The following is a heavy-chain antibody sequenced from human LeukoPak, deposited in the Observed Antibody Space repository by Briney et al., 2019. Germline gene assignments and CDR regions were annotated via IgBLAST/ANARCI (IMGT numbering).Heavy chain of an antibody. J-gene: IGHJ4*02. CDR3: ARGDLGD. V-gene: IGHV1-2*02. CDR2: MNPNSGGT. D-gene: IGHD1-26*01. Sequence: ASVKVSCKASGYTFTGYQMHWVRQAPGQGLEWMGWMNPNSGGTNYAQKFQGRVTMTRDTSITTAYMELSGLTSDDTAVYYCARGDLGDWGQGTLVTVSS. CDR1: GYTFTGYQ.